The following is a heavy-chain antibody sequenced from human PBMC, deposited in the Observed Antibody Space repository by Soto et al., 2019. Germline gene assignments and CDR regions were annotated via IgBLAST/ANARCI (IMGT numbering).Heavy chain of an antibody. J-gene: IGHJ6*02. CDR2: ISGSDDST. CDR1: GFTCSSYA. Sequence: VGALRLSGAASGFTCSSYAMSWVRQAPGKGLEWVSAISGSDDSTYYADSVKGRFTISRDNSKNTLYLQMSSLRADDTAVYYCAPMGVWGQGTTVTVSS. CDR3: APMGV. V-gene: IGHV3-23*01.